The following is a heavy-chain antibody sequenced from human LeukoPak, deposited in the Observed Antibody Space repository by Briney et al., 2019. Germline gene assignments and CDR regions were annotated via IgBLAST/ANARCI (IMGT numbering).Heavy chain of an antibody. J-gene: IGHJ4*02. CDR3: ARSLPDYYDSY. V-gene: IGHV1-69*13. D-gene: IGHD3-22*01. CDR1: GGTFSSYT. Sequence: SVKVSCKASGGTFSSYTINWVRQAPGQGLEWMGGIIPIFGTANYAQKFQGRVTITADESTSTAYMELSSQRSEDTAVYYCARSLPDYYDSYWGQGTLVTVSS. CDR2: IIPIFGTA.